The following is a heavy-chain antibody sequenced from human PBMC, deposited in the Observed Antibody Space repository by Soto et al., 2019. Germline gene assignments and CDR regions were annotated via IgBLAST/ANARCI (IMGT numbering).Heavy chain of an antibody. CDR3: GRDGITMIVVVPGHWFDP. Sequence: ASVKVSCKASGYTFTSYGISWVRQAPGQGLEWMGWISAYNGNTNYAQKLQGRVTMTTDTSTSTAYMELRSLRSDDTAVYYCGRDGITMIVVVPGHWFDPWGQGTLVTVS. D-gene: IGHD3-22*01. V-gene: IGHV1-18*01. CDR2: ISAYNGNT. CDR1: GYTFTSYG. J-gene: IGHJ5*02.